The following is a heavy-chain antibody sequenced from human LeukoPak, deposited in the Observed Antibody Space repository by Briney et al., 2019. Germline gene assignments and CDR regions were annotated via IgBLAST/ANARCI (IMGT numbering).Heavy chain of an antibody. J-gene: IGHJ4*02. D-gene: IGHD1-1*01. CDR2: ISGSGGST. V-gene: IGHV3-23*01. CDR1: GFTFTNYA. Sequence: PGGSLRLSCAASGFTFTNYAMTWVRQAPGRGLEWVSGISGSGGSTYYADSVKGRFIISRDNSESTLYLQMNGLRAEDTALYYCAKVWKGNYYDYWGQGTLVTVSS. CDR3: AKVWKGNYYDY.